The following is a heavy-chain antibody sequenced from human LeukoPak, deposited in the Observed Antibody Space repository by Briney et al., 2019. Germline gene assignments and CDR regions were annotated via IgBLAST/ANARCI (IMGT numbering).Heavy chain of an antibody. Sequence: ASVKVSCKASGYTFTGYYTHWIRQAPGQGLEWLGWINPNSGGTNIAQKFQGRVTMTRNTSISTAYMELSSLRSEDTAVYYCARSGGYDSNGYYFRSKKPLRWGQGTLVTVSS. CDR3: ARSGGYDSNGYYFRSKKPLR. D-gene: IGHD3-22*01. V-gene: IGHV1-2*02. CDR1: GYTFTGYY. J-gene: IGHJ4*02. CDR2: INPNSGGT.